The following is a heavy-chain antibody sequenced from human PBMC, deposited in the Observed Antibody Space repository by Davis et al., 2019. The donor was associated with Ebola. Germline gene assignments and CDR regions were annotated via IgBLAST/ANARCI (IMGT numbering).Heavy chain of an antibody. CDR3: AGGGDENWFDP. D-gene: IGHD3-16*01. V-gene: IGHV4-4*07. Sequence: PSETLSLTCTVSGGSISSYYWSWIRQPAGKGLEWIGRIYTSGSTNYNPSLKSRVTISVDTSKNQFSLKLSSVTAADTAVYYCAGGGDENWFDPWGQGTLVTVSS. CDR2: IYTSGST. J-gene: IGHJ5*02. CDR1: GGSISSYY.